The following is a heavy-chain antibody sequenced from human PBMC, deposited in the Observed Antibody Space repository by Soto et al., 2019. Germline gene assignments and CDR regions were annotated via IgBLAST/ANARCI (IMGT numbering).Heavy chain of an antibody. D-gene: IGHD3-9*01. CDR2: IYPGDSDT. CDR3: ATTQPDYDTLSENCFDP. CDR1: GYSFTSYW. J-gene: IGHJ5*02. Sequence: GESLKISCKGSGYSFTSYWIGWVRQMPGKGLEWMGIIYPGDSDTRYSPSFQGQVTISADKSISTAYLQWSSLKASDTAMYYCATTQPDYDTLSENCFDPCGQGPLVTVSS. V-gene: IGHV5-51*01.